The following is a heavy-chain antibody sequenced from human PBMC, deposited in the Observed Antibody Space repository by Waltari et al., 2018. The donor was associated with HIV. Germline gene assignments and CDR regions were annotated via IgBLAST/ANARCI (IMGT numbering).Heavy chain of an antibody. CDR2: ILYDGSNK. CDR1: GFSFSSYG. D-gene: IGHD2-21*02. Sequence: QVKLVESGGGVVQPGRSLRLSCAVSGFSFSSYGMHWVRQAPGKGLEWVAVILYDGSNKYYADSVKGRFTIARDNSKNTLYLQMNSLRAEDTAVYYCAKDDFVVVTAAGPFDPWGQGTLVTVSS. CDR3: AKDDFVVVTAAGPFDP. V-gene: IGHV3-30*18. J-gene: IGHJ5*02.